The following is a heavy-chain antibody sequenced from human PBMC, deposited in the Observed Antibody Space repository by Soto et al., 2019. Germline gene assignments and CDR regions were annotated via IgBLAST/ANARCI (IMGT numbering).Heavy chain of an antibody. D-gene: IGHD3-22*01. Sequence: SVKVSCKASGGTFRSYSISWVLQAPGQGLEWMGGIIPIFGTANYAQKFQGRVTITADESTSTAYMELSSLRSEDTAVYYCARGYYYDSSGIQFIPYYGMDVWGQGTTVTVSS. CDR1: GGTFRSYS. J-gene: IGHJ6*02. CDR3: ARGYYYDSSGIQFIPYYGMDV. CDR2: IIPIFGTA. V-gene: IGHV1-69*13.